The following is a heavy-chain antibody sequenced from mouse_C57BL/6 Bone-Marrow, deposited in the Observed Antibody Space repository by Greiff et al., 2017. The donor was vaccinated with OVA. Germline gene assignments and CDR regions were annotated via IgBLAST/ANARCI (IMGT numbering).Heavy chain of an antibody. V-gene: IGHV5-6*02. CDR3: ARVGYYYGSSPLPFDV. CDR2: ISSGGSYT. Sequence: EVKLVESGGDLVKPGGSLKLSCAASGFTFSSYGMSWVRQTPDKRLEWVATISSGGSYTYYPDSVKGRFTISRDNAKNTLYLQMSSLKSEDTAMYYCARVGYYYGSSPLPFDVWGTGTTVTVSS. CDR1: GFTFSSYG. J-gene: IGHJ1*03. D-gene: IGHD1-1*01.